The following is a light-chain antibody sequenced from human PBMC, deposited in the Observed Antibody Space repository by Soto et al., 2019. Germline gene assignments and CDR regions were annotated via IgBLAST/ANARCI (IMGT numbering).Light chain of an antibody. J-gene: IGKJ5*01. CDR1: QSVSSSY. V-gene: IGKV3-20*01. Sequence: EIVLTQSPGTLSLSPGERATLSCRASQSVSSSYLAWYQQKPGQAPRLLISGASSRATGIPDRFSGSGSGTDFTLTISRLEPDDFAVYYCQQHGTSPITFGQGTRLEIK. CDR2: GAS. CDR3: QQHGTSPIT.